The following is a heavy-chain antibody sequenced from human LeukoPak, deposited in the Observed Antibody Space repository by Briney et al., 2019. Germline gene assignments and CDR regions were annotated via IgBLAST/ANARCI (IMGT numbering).Heavy chain of an antibody. CDR1: GFTLSTYW. V-gene: IGHV3-7*01. D-gene: IGHD6-19*01. J-gene: IGHJ4*02. Sequence: GGSLRLSCAASGFTLSTYWMSWVRQAPGKGLEWVANIKQDGSEKYYVDSVKGRFTISRDNAKNSLYLQMNSLRAEDTAVYYCAREENWLAPVDYWGQGTLVTVSS. CDR3: AREENWLAPVDY. CDR2: IKQDGSEK.